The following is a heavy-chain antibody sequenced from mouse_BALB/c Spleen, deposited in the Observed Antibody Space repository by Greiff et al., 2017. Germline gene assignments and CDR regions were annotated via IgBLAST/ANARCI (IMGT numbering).Heavy chain of an antibody. CDR3: ARGGNYRYFDV. V-gene: IGHV1-14*01. J-gene: IGHJ1*01. CDR1: GYTFTSYV. CDR2: INPYNDGT. Sequence: LVESGPELVKPGASVKMSCKASGYTFTSYVMHWVKQKPGQGLEWIGYINPYNDGTKYNEKFKGKATLTSDKSSSTAYMELSSLTSEDSAVYYCARGGNYRYFDVWGAGTTVTVSS. D-gene: IGHD1-1*02.